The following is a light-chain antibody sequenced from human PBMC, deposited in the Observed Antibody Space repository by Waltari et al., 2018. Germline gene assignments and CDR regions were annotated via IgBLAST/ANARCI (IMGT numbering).Light chain of an antibody. J-gene: IGLJ3*02. V-gene: IGLV2-8*01. CDR1: SSDVGGYNN. Sequence: QSALTQPPSASGSPGQSVTISSTGTSSDVGGYNNVSWYQQYPGKAPKLMIYEVSKRPSGVPDRFSGSKSGNTASLTVSGLQAEDEADYYCSSYAGSNNLVFGGGTKLTVL. CDR3: SSYAGSNNLV. CDR2: EVS.